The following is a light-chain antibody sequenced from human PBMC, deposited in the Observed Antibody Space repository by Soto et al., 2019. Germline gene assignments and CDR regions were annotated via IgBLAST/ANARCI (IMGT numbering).Light chain of an antibody. Sequence: QSVLTQSPSASASLGASVKLTCTLSSGHSHYAIAWHQQQPEKGPRYLMKLNSDGSHNKGDGIPDRFSGSSSGAERSLTSASLQSEDEADYYCQTWGTGIQVVFGGGTKLTVL. CDR3: QTWGTGIQVV. CDR1: SGHSHYA. J-gene: IGLJ2*01. V-gene: IGLV4-69*01. CDR2: LNSDGSH.